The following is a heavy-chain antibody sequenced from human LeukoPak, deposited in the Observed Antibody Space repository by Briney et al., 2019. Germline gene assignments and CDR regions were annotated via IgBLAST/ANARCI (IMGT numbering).Heavy chain of an antibody. CDR2: IIPILGIA. CDR1: GGTFSSYA. J-gene: IGHJ3*02. Sequence: ASVKVSCKASGGTFSSYAISWVRQAPGQGLEWMGRIIPILGIANYAQKFQGRVTITADKSTSTAYMELSSLRSEDTAVYYCARDRGFGLDAFDIWGQGTIVTVSS. CDR3: ARDRGFGLDAFDI. D-gene: IGHD3/OR15-3a*01. V-gene: IGHV1-69*04.